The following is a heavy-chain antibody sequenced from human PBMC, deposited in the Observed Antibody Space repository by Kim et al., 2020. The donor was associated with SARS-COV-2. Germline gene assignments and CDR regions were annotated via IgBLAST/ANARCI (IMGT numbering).Heavy chain of an antibody. V-gene: IGHV3-23*01. D-gene: IGHD5-18*01. Sequence: GGSLRLSCAASGFTFSTYAMSWVRQAPGKGLEWVSSISGNGRITYYADSVKGRFTFSRDNSKNTLYLQMNSLRVEDTVVYYCARRSPYGFGYYFDSWGRGTLVTVSS. CDR3: ARRSPYGFGYYFDS. CDR1: GFTFSTYA. CDR2: ISGNGRIT. J-gene: IGHJ4*02.